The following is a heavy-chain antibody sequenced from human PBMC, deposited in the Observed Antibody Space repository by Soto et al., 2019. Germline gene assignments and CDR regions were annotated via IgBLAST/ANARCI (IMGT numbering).Heavy chain of an antibody. V-gene: IGHV4-31*03. CDR2: IYYSGST. CDR3: ARRHRYYDSSGYYGESAFDI. J-gene: IGHJ3*02. Sequence: QVQLQESGPGLVKPSQTLSLTCTVSGGSISSGGYYWSWIRQHPGKGLEWIGYIYYSGSTYYNPSLKSRVTLAVDTSKNQFSLKLSSVTAADTAVYYCARRHRYYDSSGYYGESAFDIWGQGTMVTVSS. D-gene: IGHD3-22*01. CDR1: GGSISSGGYY.